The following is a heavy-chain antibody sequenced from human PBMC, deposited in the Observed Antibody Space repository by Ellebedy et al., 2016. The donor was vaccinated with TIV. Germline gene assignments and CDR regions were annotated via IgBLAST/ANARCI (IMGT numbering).Heavy chain of an antibody. Sequence: SVKVSXXASGGTFSSYAISWVRQAPGQGLEWMGGIIPIFGTANYAQKFQGRVTITADESTSTAYMELSSLRSEDTAVYYCASPTTDSGSYFDYWGQGTLVTVSS. CDR2: IIPIFGTA. V-gene: IGHV1-69*13. CDR1: GGTFSSYA. CDR3: ASPTTDSGSYFDY. D-gene: IGHD1-26*01. J-gene: IGHJ4*02.